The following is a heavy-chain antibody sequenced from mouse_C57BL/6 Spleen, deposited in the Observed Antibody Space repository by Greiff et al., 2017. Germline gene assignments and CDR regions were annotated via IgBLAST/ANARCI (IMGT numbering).Heavy chain of an antibody. V-gene: IGHV5-6*01. CDR2: ISSGGSYT. CDR1: GFTFSSYG. Sequence: VQLQESGGDLVKPGGSLKLSCAASGFTFSSYGMSWVRQTPDKRLEWVATISSGGSYTYYPDSVKGRFTISRDNAKNTLYLQMSSLKSEDTAMYYCARQGLGFDYWGQGTTLTVSS. CDR3: ARQGLGFDY. D-gene: IGHD4-1*01. J-gene: IGHJ2*01.